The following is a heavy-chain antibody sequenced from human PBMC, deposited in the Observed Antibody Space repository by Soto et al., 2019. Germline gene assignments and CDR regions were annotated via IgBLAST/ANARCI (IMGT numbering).Heavy chain of an antibody. CDR3: ARSGRPVVPAAYAFRWFDP. CDR2: INAGNGNT. CDR1: GYTFTSYA. D-gene: IGHD2-2*01. J-gene: IGHJ5*02. Sequence: QVQLVQSGAEVKKPGASVKVSCKASGYTFTSYAMHWVRQAPGQRLEWMGWINAGNGNTKYSQKFQGRVTITRDTSASTAYMELSSLRSEDTAVYYCARSGRPVVPAAYAFRWFDPWGQGTLVTVSS. V-gene: IGHV1-3*01.